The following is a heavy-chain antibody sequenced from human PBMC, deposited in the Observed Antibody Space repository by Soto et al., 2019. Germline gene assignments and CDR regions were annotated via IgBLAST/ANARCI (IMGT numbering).Heavy chain of an antibody. Sequence: GGSLRLSCAASGSSVSSNYMSWVRQAPGEGLEWVAIIYINGSTDYADSVQGRFSVSRDIYKNTLFLQMNNLRAEDTAVYFCSGDPSGYDEGDWYHGVDVWGQGTTVTVSS. D-gene: IGHD5-12*01. CDR2: IYINGST. J-gene: IGHJ6*02. CDR3: SGDPSGYDEGDWYHGVDV. V-gene: IGHV3-53*01. CDR1: GSSVSSNY.